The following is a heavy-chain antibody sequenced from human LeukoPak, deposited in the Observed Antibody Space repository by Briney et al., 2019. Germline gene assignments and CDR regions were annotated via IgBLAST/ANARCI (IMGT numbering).Heavy chain of an antibody. CDR2: MHSNSANT. Sequence: ASVKVSCKASGYTFTSYDINWVRQATGQGLEWMGWMHSNSANTGYAQKFQGRVTMTRNTSIGTAYMELSSLRSEDTAVYYCARGGQRSQYYYFMDVWGKGTTVTVSS. D-gene: IGHD1-26*01. CDR1: GYTFTSYD. V-gene: IGHV1-8*01. J-gene: IGHJ6*03. CDR3: ARGGQRSQYYYFMDV.